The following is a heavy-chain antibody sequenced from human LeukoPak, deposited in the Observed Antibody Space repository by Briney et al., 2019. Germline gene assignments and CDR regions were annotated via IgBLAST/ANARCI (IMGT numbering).Heavy chain of an antibody. J-gene: IGHJ3*02. D-gene: IGHD5-18*01. Sequence: GGSLRLSCAASGFTFSSYAMSWVRQAPGKGLEWVSAISGSGGSTYYADSVKGRFTISRDNSKNTLFLQMNSLRAEDTAVYYCALAYSYGRDAFDIWGQGTMVTVSS. CDR2: ISGSGGST. CDR3: ALAYSYGRDAFDI. V-gene: IGHV3-23*01. CDR1: GFTFSSYA.